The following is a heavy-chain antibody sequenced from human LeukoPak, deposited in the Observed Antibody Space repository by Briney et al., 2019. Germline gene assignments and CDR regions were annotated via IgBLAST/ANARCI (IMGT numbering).Heavy chain of an antibody. Sequence: GASVKLSCKASGYTFTGYGISWVRQPPGQGLEWMGWISAYNGNTNYAQKLQGRVTMTTDTSTSTAYMELRSLRSDDTAVYYCARGWIGYYDSSGYYFDYWGQGTLVTVSS. J-gene: IGHJ4*02. CDR1: GYTFTGYG. D-gene: IGHD3-22*01. CDR2: ISAYNGNT. V-gene: IGHV1-18*01. CDR3: ARGWIGYYDSSGYYFDY.